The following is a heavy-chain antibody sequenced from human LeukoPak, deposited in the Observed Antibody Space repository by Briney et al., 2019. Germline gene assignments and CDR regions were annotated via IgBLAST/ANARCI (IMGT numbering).Heavy chain of an antibody. Sequence: ASVKVSCKASGGTFSSYAISWVRQAPGQGLEWMERSIPIFATANYAQKFQGRVTITTDESTSTAYMELSSLRSEDTAVYYCARHPGIAVADYYFDYWGQGTLVTVSS. D-gene: IGHD6-19*01. V-gene: IGHV1-69*05. CDR3: ARHPGIAVADYYFDY. CDR2: SIPIFATA. J-gene: IGHJ4*02. CDR1: GGTFSSYA.